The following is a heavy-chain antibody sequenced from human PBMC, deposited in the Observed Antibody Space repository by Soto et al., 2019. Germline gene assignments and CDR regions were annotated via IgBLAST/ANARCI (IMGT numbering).Heavy chain of an antibody. D-gene: IGHD3-16*01. J-gene: IGHJ4*02. V-gene: IGHV3-53*01. CDR1: GFSISDKL. CDR2: ISSGGDP. CDR3: ARDSGYSSAYWEHYFDY. Sequence: GGSLRLSCATSGFSISDKLMSWVRQAPGKGLEWISVISSGGDPSYADSVKGRFTISRDITKNTLFLQMTSLRADDTAVYFCARDSGYSSAYWEHYFDYWGQGTLVTVSS.